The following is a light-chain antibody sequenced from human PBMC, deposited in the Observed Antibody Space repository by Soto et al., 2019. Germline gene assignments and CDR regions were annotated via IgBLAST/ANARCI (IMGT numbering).Light chain of an antibody. V-gene: IGKV4-1*01. CDR2: WAS. Sequence: IVMTQSPDSLAVSLGERAAIDCKSSQSVLYSSNNKNYLAWYQQKPGQPPKLLIYWASTRESGVPDRFSGSGSGTDFTLTISSLKAEDVAVYYCQQYYSTLYTFGQGTKLEI. CDR3: QQYYSTLYT. CDR1: QSVLYSSNNKNY. J-gene: IGKJ2*01.